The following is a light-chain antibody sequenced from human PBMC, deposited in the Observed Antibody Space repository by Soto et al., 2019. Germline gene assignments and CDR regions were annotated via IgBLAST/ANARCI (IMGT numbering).Light chain of an antibody. J-gene: IGKJ1*01. CDR2: GAS. CDR1: QSVSSNY. V-gene: IGKV3-20*01. CDR3: PQYGSSPWT. Sequence: EIVFTQSPGTLSLSPGERATLSCRASQSVSSNYLAWYQQKPGQAPRLLIYGASSRATGIPDRFSGSGSGTDFTLTISRLEPEDFAVYYCPQYGSSPWTFGQGTKVEIK.